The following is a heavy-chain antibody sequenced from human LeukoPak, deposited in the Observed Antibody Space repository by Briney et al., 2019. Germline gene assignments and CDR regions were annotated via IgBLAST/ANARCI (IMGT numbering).Heavy chain of an antibody. CDR1: GFPFSNYA. Sequence: GGSLRLSCAASGFPFSNYAMSWVRQAPGKGLECVSVISGDGGTTYCRFTISRDNSKNTLYLQMTSLRAEDTAVYYCAKHLWRDLLWSGEGYYFGYWGQGTLVTVSS. D-gene: IGHD3-10*01. CDR2: ISGDGGTT. CDR3: AKHLWRDLLWSGEGYYFGY. V-gene: IGHV3-23*01. J-gene: IGHJ4*02.